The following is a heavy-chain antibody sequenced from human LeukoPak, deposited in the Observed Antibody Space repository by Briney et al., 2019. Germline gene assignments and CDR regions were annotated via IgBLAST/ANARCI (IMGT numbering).Heavy chain of an antibody. J-gene: IGHJ4*02. CDR1: GFTFGDYA. Sequence: GGSLRLSCTASGFTFGDYAMSWFRQAPGKGLEWVGFIRSKAYGGTTEYAASVKGRFTISRDDSKSIAYLQMNGLKTEDTAVYYCTRAYSSGWGEGHYFDYWGQGTLVSVSS. V-gene: IGHV3-49*03. CDR2: IRSKAYGGTT. D-gene: IGHD6-19*01. CDR3: TRAYSSGWGEGHYFDY.